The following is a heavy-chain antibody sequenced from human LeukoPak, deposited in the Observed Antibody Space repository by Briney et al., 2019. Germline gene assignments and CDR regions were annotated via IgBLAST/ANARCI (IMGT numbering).Heavy chain of an antibody. CDR3: AKRYYYDTSGNPGGLDP. CDR1: GFTFSSYA. CDR2: IGGSGDGT. J-gene: IGHJ5*02. V-gene: IGHV3-23*01. D-gene: IGHD3-22*01. Sequence: GGSLRLSCAAPGFTFSSYAMGWVRQAPGKGLEWVSTIGGSGDGTYYADSVKGRFTISRDNSKNTLSLQMNSLRAEDTAVYYCAKRYYYDTSGNPGGLDPWGQGTPVTVSS.